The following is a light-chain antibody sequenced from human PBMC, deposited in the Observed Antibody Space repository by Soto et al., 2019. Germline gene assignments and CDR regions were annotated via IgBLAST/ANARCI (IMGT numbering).Light chain of an antibody. V-gene: IGKV3-15*01. J-gene: IGKJ5*01. CDR2: GAS. CDR1: QSVSSN. Sequence: EIVMTPYPAPLSLSHGERATLSCRASQSVSSNLAWYQQKPGQAPRLLIYGASTRATGIPDRFSGSVSGTEFTLTISSFQSEDFAVYYCQQYNEWPPFTFGQVTRLEI. CDR3: QQYNEWPPFT.